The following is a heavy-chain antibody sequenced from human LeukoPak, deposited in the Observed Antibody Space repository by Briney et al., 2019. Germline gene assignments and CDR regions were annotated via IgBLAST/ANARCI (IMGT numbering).Heavy chain of an antibody. CDR2: ISGSGGST. CDR3: AKDGGYSYGFEFDY. Sequence: GGSLRLSCAASGFTFSSYAMSWVRQAPGKGLGWVSAISGSGGSTYYADSVKGRFTISRDNSKNTLYLQMNSLRAEDTAVYYCAKDGGYSYGFEFDYWGQGTLVTVSS. CDR1: GFTFSSYA. J-gene: IGHJ4*02. V-gene: IGHV3-23*01. D-gene: IGHD5-18*01.